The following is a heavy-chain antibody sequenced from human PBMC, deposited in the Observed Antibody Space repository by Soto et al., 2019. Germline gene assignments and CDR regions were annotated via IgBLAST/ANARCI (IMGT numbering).Heavy chain of an antibody. V-gene: IGHV3-11*01. J-gene: IGHJ4*02. CDR3: ARSYSSGWEFDY. CDR2: ISSTGRTI. Sequence: QVQLVESGGGLVKPGGSLRLSCGASGFTFSNYYMSWIRQAPGKGLEWVSYISSTGRTIYYANSVKGRFTVSRDNAQNSLSLKLKSLRVEDTAVYYCARSYSSGWEFDYWGQGTQVTVAS. CDR1: GFTFSNYY. D-gene: IGHD6-19*01.